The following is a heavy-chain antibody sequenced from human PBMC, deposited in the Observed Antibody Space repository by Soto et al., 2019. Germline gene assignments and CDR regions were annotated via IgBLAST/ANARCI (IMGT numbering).Heavy chain of an antibody. Sequence: EVQLVESGGGLLQPGGSLRLSCAASGVTVSSNYMSWVRQAPGKGLEWVSVIYSGGSTYYADSVKDRFTISRDNSKNTLYLQMNSLRAEDTAVYYCARHGYNYGGGYFDYWGQGTLVTVSS. CDR2: IYSGGST. CDR3: ARHGYNYGGGYFDY. J-gene: IGHJ4*02. D-gene: IGHD5-18*01. V-gene: IGHV3-66*04. CDR1: GVTVSSNY.